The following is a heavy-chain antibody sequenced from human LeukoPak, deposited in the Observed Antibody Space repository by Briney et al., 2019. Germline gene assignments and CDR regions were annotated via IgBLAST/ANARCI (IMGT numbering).Heavy chain of an antibody. V-gene: IGHV5-51*01. Sequence: GESLKIYCKGSEYNFASYWIAWVRQMPGKGLEWMGSIYPENSDTRYSPSFQGQVTISADESISTAYLQWSSLKASDTAMYHCARGTGQYNYGHRGAFDTWGQGTMVTVSS. CDR2: IYPENSDT. D-gene: IGHD5-18*01. CDR3: ARGTGQYNYGHRGAFDT. CDR1: EYNFASYW. J-gene: IGHJ3*02.